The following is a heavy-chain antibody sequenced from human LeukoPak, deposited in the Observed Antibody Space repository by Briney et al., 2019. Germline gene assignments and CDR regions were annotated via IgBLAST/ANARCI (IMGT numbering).Heavy chain of an antibody. D-gene: IGHD2-2*01. CDR3: ARDIGYCSSTSCYSDY. J-gene: IGHJ4*02. CDR2: IIPIFGTA. Sequence: SVKVSCKASGGTFSSYAISWVRQAPGQGLEWMGGIIPIFGTANYAQKFQGRVTITADESTSTAYMELSSLRSEDTAVYYCARDIGYCSSTSCYSDYWGQGTLVTVSS. V-gene: IGHV1-69*13. CDR1: GGTFSSYA.